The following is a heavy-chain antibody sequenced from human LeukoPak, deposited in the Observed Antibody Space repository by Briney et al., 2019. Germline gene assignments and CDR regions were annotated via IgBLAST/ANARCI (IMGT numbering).Heavy chain of an antibody. D-gene: IGHD6-19*01. J-gene: IGHJ4*02. CDR1: GGSFSGYY. V-gene: IGHV4-34*01. Sequence: SETLSLTCAVYGGSFSGYYWGWIRQPPGKGLEWIGEINHSGSTNYNPSLKSRVTISVDTSKNQFSLKLSSVTAADTAVYYCARSSGSTSFAYWGQGTLVTVSS. CDR2: INHSGST. CDR3: ARSSGSTSFAY.